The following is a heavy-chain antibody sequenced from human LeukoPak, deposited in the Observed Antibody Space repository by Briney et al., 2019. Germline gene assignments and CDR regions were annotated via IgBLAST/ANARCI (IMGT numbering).Heavy chain of an antibody. CDR2: ISYGGTKK. Sequence: GRSLRLSCAASGFTFSAYPMYWVRHSPGKGLDWVAVISYGGTKKYYADSVKGRFTISRDNSDNTLYLQMNDLKAEDTALYYCARVQQELAYDYWGQGTLVTVSS. CDR1: GFTFSAYP. CDR3: ARVQQELAYDY. V-gene: IGHV3-30*04. J-gene: IGHJ4*02. D-gene: IGHD6-13*01.